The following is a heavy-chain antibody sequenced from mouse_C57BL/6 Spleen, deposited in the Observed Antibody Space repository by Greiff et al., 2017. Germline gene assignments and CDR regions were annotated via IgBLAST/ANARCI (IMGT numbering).Heavy chain of an antibody. V-gene: IGHV2-6-1*01. D-gene: IGHD1-1*01. CDR3: ARHGYGRGYFEV. Sequence: QVQLKESGPGLVAPSQSLSITCTVSGFSLTSYGVHWVRQPPGKGLEWLVVIWSDGSTTYNSALKSRLSISKDNSKSQVFLKMNSLQTDATARYYCARHGYGRGYFEVWGTGTTVTVSS. CDR2: IWSDGST. CDR1: GFSLTSYG. J-gene: IGHJ1*03.